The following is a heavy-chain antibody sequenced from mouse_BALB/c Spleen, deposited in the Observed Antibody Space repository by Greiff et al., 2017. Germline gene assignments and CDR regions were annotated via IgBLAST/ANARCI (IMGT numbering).Heavy chain of an antibody. CDR3: ARDRGKWMDY. CDR1: GFAFSDYY. Sequence: EVKVVESGGGLVKPGGSLKLSCAASGFAFSDYYMYWVRQTPEKRLEWVATISDGGSYTYYPDSVKGRFTISRDNAKNNLYLQMSSLKSEDTAMYYCARDRGKWMDYWGQGTSVTVSS. J-gene: IGHJ4*01. V-gene: IGHV5-4*02. CDR2: ISDGGSYT.